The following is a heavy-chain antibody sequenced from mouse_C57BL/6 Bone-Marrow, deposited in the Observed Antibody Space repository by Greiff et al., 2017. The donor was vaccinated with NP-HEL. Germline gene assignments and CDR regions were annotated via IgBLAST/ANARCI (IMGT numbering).Heavy chain of an antibody. CDR3: AREGGYYGSPFAY. CDR2: ISYDGSN. CDR1: GYSIISGYY. Sequence: EVQLQESGPGLVKPSQSLSLTCSVTGYSIISGYYWNWIRQFPGNKLEWRAYISYDGSNNYNPSLKNRISITRDISKNQFFLKLTSVTTEDTDTYDCAREGGYYGSPFAYWGQGTLVTVSA. J-gene: IGHJ3*01. V-gene: IGHV3-6*01. D-gene: IGHD1-1*01.